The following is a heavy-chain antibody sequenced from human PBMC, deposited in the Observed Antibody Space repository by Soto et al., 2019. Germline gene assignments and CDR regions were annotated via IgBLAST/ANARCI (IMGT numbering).Heavy chain of an antibody. CDR2: ISSSSSYI. V-gene: IGHV3-21*01. CDR3: ARWGVSGYDYDY. Sequence: GGSLRLSCAASGFTFSSYSMNWVRQAPGKGLEWVSSISSSSSYIYYADSVKGRFTISRDNAKNSLYLQMNSLRAEDTAVYYCARWGVSGYDYDYWGQGTLVTVSS. CDR1: GFTFSSYS. D-gene: IGHD3-22*01. J-gene: IGHJ4*02.